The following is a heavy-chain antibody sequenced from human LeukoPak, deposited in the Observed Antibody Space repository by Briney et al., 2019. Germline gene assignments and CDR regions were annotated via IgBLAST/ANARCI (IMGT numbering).Heavy chain of an antibody. V-gene: IGHV1-46*01. Sequence: ASVKVSCKASGYTFTSYYMHWVRQAPGQGLEWMGIINPSGGSTSYAQKFQGRVTMTRDMSTSTVYMELSSLRSEDTAVYYCAREFAPRLRTNWFDPWGQGTLVTVSP. D-gene: IGHD2-15*01. CDR1: GYTFTSYY. CDR3: AREFAPRLRTNWFDP. J-gene: IGHJ5*02. CDR2: INPSGGST.